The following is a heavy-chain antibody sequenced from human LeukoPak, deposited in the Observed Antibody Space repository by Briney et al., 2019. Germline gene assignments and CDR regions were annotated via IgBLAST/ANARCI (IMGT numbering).Heavy chain of an antibody. J-gene: IGHJ4*02. Sequence: GASVKVSCKASGYTFTSYGISWVRQAPGQGLEWMGWISAYNGNTNYAQKLQGRVTMTTDTSTSTAYMELRSLRSDDTAVYYCARVYYDFWSGYYTWIRPEPEETYYFDYWGQGTLVTVSS. D-gene: IGHD3-3*01. CDR3: ARVYYDFWSGYYTWIRPEPEETYYFDY. V-gene: IGHV1-18*01. CDR1: GYTFTSYG. CDR2: ISAYNGNT.